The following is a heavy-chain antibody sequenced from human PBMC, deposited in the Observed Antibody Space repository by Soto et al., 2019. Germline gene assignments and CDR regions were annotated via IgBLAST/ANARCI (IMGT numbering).Heavy chain of an antibody. CDR1: GFTFSSYA. CDR3: AKEQIGLVWGPIDY. Sequence: GGSLRLSCAASGFTFSSYAMSWVRQAPGKGLEWVSAISGSGGSTYYADSVKGRCTISRDNSKNTLYLQMNSLRAEDTAVYFCAKEQIGLVWGPIDYWGQGTLVTVSS. J-gene: IGHJ4*02. D-gene: IGHD6-19*01. CDR2: ISGSGGST. V-gene: IGHV3-23*01.